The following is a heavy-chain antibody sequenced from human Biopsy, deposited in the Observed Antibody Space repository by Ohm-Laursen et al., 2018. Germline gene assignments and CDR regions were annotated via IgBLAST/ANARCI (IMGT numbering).Heavy chain of an antibody. CDR1: GRSISSGFYY. V-gene: IGHV4-61*01. J-gene: IGHJ6*02. CDR2: IYYSGNT. Sequence: SDTLSLTCTVSGRSISSGFYYWSRIRPTTGMGLEWNGHIYYSGNTNYNPSLKSRVTISVDTSKNQLSLRLNSVTAADTAVYYCARATNSTGWPYYYFYGMDVWGQGTTVTVSS. D-gene: IGHD2/OR15-2a*01. CDR3: ARATNSTGWPYYYFYGMDV.